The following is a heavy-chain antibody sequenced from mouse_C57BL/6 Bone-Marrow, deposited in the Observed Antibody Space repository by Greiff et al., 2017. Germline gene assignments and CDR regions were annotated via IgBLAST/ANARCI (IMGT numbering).Heavy chain of an antibody. CDR2: INPNNGGT. D-gene: IGHD1-1*01. CDR1: GYTFTDYY. V-gene: IGHV1-26*01. Sequence: EVQLQQSGPELVKPGASVKISCKASGYTFTDYYMNWVKQSHGKSLEWIGDINPNNGGTSYNQKFKGKATLTVDKSSSTAYMELRSLTSEDSAVYYCARSYIYYYGSSLDYWGQGTTLTVSS. J-gene: IGHJ2*01. CDR3: ARSYIYYYGSSLDY.